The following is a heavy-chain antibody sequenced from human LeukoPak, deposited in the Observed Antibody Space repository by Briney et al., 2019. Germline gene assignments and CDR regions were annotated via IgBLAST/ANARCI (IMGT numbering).Heavy chain of an antibody. CDR1: GYIFTSYG. Sequence: ASVKVSCKASGYIFTSYGFSWVRQAPGQGLEWMGWISTYNGETKYPQKFQGRVTMTTDTSTSTAYMELRTLRSDDTAVYYCARASGSYWWFDSWGQGTLVTVSS. V-gene: IGHV1-18*01. D-gene: IGHD1-26*01. J-gene: IGHJ5*01. CDR2: ISTYNGET. CDR3: ARASGSYWWFDS.